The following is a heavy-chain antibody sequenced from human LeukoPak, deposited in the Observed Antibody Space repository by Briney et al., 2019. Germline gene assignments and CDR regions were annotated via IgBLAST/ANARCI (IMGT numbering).Heavy chain of an antibody. CDR3: ARDARQQLVERFDY. CDR2: ISSSGSAI. CDR1: GFTFSDYY. V-gene: IGHV3-11*01. D-gene: IGHD6-13*01. J-gene: IGHJ4*02. Sequence: PGGSLRLSCAASGFTFSDYYMSWIRQAPGKGLEWVSYISSSGSAIYYADSVKGRFTISRDNAKNSLYLRMNSLRAEDTAVYYCARDARQQLVERFDYWGQGTLVTVSS.